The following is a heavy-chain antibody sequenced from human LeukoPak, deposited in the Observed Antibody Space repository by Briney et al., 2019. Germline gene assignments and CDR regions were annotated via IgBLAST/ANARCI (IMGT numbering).Heavy chain of an antibody. J-gene: IGHJ3*02. D-gene: IGHD4-11*01. Sequence: ASVKVSCKASGYTFTSYGISWVRQAPGQGLEWMGWINPNSGGTNYAQKFQGWVTMTRDTSISTAYMELSRLRSDDTAVYYCARRNPRYRDAFDIWGQGTMVTVSS. CDR3: ARRNPRYRDAFDI. V-gene: IGHV1-2*04. CDR1: GYTFTSYG. CDR2: INPNSGGT.